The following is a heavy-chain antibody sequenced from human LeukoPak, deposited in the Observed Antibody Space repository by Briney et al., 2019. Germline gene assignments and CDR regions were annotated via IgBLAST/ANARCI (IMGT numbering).Heavy chain of an antibody. CDR1: GDSVSSNTAA. D-gene: IGHD6-19*01. J-gene: IGHJ5*02. Sequence: SQTLSLTCAISGDSVSSNTAAWNWIRQSPSKGLEWQGRTYYRSKWYNDYAVSVKSRITITADTSKNHFSLQLNSVTPEDTAMYYCARSLAVAGRNWFDPWGQGTVVTVSS. CDR3: ARSLAVAGRNWFDP. CDR2: TYYRSKWYN. V-gene: IGHV6-1*01.